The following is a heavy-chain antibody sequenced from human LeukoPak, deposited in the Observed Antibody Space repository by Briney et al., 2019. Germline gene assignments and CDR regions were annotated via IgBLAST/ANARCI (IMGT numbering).Heavy chain of an antibody. CDR2: IYSGGST. D-gene: IGHD5-18*01. J-gene: IGHJ6*03. CDR1: GFTVSSNY. Sequence: GGSLRLSCAASGFTVSSNYMSWVRQAPGKGLEWVSLIYSGGSTYYADSVRGRFTISRDNSKNTLNLQMNSLRAEDTAVYYCASAWDTADYYYYYYMDVWGKGTTVTVSS. CDR3: ASAWDTADYYYYYYMDV. V-gene: IGHV3-53*01.